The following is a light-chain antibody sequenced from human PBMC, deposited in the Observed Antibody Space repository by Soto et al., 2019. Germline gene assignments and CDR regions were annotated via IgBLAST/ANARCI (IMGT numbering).Light chain of an antibody. CDR3: AAWDGSLNGVV. J-gene: IGLJ3*02. CDR2: SSN. CDR1: SSNIGSNT. V-gene: IGLV1-44*01. Sequence: QSVLTQPPSASETPGQRVTISCSGGSSNIGSNTVNWYQQLPGTAPKLLIYSSNLRPSGVPDRISGSKSGTSASLAISGLQSGDEADYYCAAWDGSLNGVVFGGGTKVTV.